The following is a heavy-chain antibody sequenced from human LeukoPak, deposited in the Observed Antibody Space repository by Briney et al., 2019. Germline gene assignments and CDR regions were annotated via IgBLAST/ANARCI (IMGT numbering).Heavy chain of an antibody. V-gene: IGHV3-74*01. D-gene: IGHD3-3*01. Sequence: GGSLRLSCATSGITFSSYWMHWVRQAPGKGLVRVTRINPTASRTSYADSVKGRFTISRDNAKNTLYLQMNSLRAEDTAVYYCARLLSIFGVVTAIDYWGRGTLVTVSS. CDR2: INPTASRT. J-gene: IGHJ4*02. CDR1: GITFSSYW. CDR3: ARLLSIFGVVTAIDY.